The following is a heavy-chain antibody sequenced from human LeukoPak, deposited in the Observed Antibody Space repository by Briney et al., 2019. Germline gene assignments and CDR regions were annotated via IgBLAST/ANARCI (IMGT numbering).Heavy chain of an antibody. CDR1: GGSISSYY. Sequence: SETLSLTCTVSGGSISSYYWSWIRQPAGKGLEWIGRIYTSGSTNYNPSLKSRVTMSVDTSKNQFSLKPSSVTAADTAVYYCARVKYGSGSYFHNWFDPWGQGTLVTVSS. V-gene: IGHV4-4*07. D-gene: IGHD3-10*01. CDR2: IYTSGST. J-gene: IGHJ5*02. CDR3: ARVKYGSGSYFHNWFDP.